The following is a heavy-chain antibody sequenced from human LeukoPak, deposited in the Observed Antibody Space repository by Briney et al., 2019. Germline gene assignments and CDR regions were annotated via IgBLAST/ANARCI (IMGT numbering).Heavy chain of an antibody. J-gene: IGHJ3*02. V-gene: IGHV4-39*07. CDR3: AKSNGYGLVDI. CDR1: GGSISSSSYY. Sequence: NPSETLSLTCTVSGGSISSSSYYWGWIRQPPGKGLEWIANIYCGSTYYNPSLKSRVTISLDTSRNQFSLKLNSVTAADTAVYYCAKSNGYGLVDIWGQGTMVTVSS. D-gene: IGHD3-10*01. CDR2: IYCGST.